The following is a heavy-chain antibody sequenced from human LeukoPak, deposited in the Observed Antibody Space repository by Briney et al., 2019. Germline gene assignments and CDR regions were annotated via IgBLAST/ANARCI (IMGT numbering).Heavy chain of an antibody. CDR3: ARDGVAGVYYFDY. Sequence: ASVRVSCKASGYTFSTYYMHWVRQAPGQGLEWMGIINPSGGSTSYAQKFRGRVTLTRDMSTSIVYMELSSLRSEDTAVYYCARDGVAGVYYFDYWGQGTLVTVSS. J-gene: IGHJ4*02. D-gene: IGHD6-19*01. V-gene: IGHV1-46*01. CDR1: GYTFSTYY. CDR2: INPSGGST.